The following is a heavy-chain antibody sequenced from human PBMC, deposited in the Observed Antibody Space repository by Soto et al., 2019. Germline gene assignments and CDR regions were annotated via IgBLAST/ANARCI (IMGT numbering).Heavy chain of an antibody. V-gene: IGHV3-66*01. D-gene: IGHD2-8*01. J-gene: IGHJ4*02. CDR1: GFTVSSNY. Sequence: GGSLRLSCAASGFTVSSNYMTWVRQAPGKGLEWVSVIYSGGSTYYADSVKGRFTISRDNSKNTLHLQVNSLRAQDTAVYYCARGRGVFFDYWGQGTLVTVSS. CDR3: ARGRGVFFDY. CDR2: IYSGGST.